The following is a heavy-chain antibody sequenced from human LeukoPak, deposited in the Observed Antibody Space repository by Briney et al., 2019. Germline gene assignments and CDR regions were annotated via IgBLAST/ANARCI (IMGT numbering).Heavy chain of an antibody. CDR3: ALVALATTYYFDY. Sequence: ASVKVSCKASGYTFTGYYMHWVRQAPGQGLEWMGWINPNSGGTNYAQKFQGRVTMTRDTSISTAYMELSRLRSDDTAVHYCALVALATTYYFDYWGQGTLVTVSS. V-gene: IGHV1-2*02. D-gene: IGHD1-26*01. CDR2: INPNSGGT. J-gene: IGHJ4*02. CDR1: GYTFTGYY.